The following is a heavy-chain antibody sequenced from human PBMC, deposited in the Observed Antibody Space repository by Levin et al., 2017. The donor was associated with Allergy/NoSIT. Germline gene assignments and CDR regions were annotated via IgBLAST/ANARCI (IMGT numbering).Heavy chain of an antibody. CDR2: IKQDGSEK. Sequence: SCVASGFIFSNYWMSWVRQAPGKGLEWVANIKQDGSEKYYVDSVKGRFTFSRDNAKNSLYLQMDSLRAEDTAVYYCARLGTMADFDYWGQGTLVTVSS. J-gene: IGHJ4*02. V-gene: IGHV3-7*04. CDR3: ARLGTMADFDY. D-gene: IGHD1/OR15-1a*01. CDR1: GFIFSNYW.